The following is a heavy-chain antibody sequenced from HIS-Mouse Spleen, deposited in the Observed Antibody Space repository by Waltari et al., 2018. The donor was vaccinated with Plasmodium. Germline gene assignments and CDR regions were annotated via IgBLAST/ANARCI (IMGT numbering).Heavy chain of an antibody. J-gene: IGHJ2*01. CDR1: GFTFISYW. V-gene: IGHV3-7*01. Sequence: EVQLVEYGGGWVQPGGSLRLPCEASGFTFISYWMSWVRQAPGKGLEWVANIKQDGSEKYYVDSVKGRFTISRDNAKNSLYLQMNSLRAEDTAVYYCASSWYWYFDLWGRGTLVTVSS. D-gene: IGHD6-13*01. CDR2: IKQDGSEK. CDR3: ASSWYWYFDL.